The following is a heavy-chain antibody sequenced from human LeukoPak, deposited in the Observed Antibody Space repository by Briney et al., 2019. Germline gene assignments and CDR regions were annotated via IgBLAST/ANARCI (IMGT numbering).Heavy chain of an antibody. J-gene: IGHJ3*02. CDR2: ISSSSSYI. D-gene: IGHD6-19*01. CDR1: GLTFSSYS. V-gene: IGHV3-21*01. Sequence: GGSLRLSCAASGLTFSSYSMNWVRQAPGKGLEWVSSISSSSSYIYYADSVKGRFTISRDNAKNSLYLQMNSLRAEDTAVYYCASSIAVAGDAFDIWGQGTMVTVSS. CDR3: ASSIAVAGDAFDI.